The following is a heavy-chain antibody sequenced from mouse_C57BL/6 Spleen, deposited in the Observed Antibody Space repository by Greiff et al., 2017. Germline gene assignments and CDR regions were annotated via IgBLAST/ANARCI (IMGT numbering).Heavy chain of an antibody. J-gene: IGHJ2*01. V-gene: IGHV5-12*01. D-gene: IGHD1-1*01. CDR3: ARLDYYGSSSFDY. CDR2: ISNGGGST. Sequence: EVKLVESGGGLVQPGGSLKLSCAASGFTFSDYYMYWVRQTPEKRLEWVAYISNGGGSTYYPDTVKGRFTISRDNAKNTLYLQMSRLKSEDTAMYYCARLDYYGSSSFDYWGQGTTLTVSS. CDR1: GFTFSDYY.